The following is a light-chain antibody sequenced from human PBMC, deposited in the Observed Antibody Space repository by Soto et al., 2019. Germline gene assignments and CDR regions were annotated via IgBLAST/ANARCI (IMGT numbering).Light chain of an antibody. Sequence: QSVLTQPPSASGFPGQSVTISCTGTISDVGYYDYVSWYQQHPGKAPKLVIYEVTKRPSGVPDRVSASKSGNTASLTVSGLRAEDEADYYCSSYAGSNNFVFGSGTKATVL. J-gene: IGLJ1*01. CDR1: ISDVGYYDY. CDR2: EVT. V-gene: IGLV2-8*01. CDR3: SSYAGSNNFV.